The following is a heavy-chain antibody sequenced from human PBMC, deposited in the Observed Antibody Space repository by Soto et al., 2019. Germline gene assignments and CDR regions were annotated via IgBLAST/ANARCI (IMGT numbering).Heavy chain of an antibody. CDR1: GGTFSSYR. Sequence: QVQLVQSGAEMRRPGSSVKVSCKASGGTFSSYRINWVRQAPGQGLEWVGGIVPIYRPADYAQKFQGRVTIPADEAARTAYMELRGLKSQDTAVYYCARDSGAKLSSSWGQGTLVTVSS. V-gene: IGHV1-69*01. CDR3: ARDSGAKLSSS. D-gene: IGHD6-13*01. J-gene: IGHJ4*02. CDR2: IVPIYRPA.